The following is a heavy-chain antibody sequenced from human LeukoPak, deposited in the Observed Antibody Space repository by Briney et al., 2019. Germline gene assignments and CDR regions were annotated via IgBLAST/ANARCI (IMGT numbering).Heavy chain of an antibody. V-gene: IGHV4-39*01. CDR1: GGSISSSSYY. CDR3: ARSNYDILTA. D-gene: IGHD3-9*01. J-gene: IGHJ4*02. Sequence: PSETLSLTCTVSGGSISSSSYYWGWIRQPPGKGLEWIGSIYYSGSTYYNPSLKSRVTISVDTSKNQFSLKLNSVTAADTAVYYCARSNYDILTAWGQGTPVTVSS. CDR2: IYYSGST.